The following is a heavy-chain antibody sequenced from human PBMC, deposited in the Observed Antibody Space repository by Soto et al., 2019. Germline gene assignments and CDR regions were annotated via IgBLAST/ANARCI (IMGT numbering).Heavy chain of an antibody. CDR1: GGSFSGYY. Sequence: QVQLQQWGAGPLRPLETLSLTCGVSGGSFSGYYWAWIRQSPGKGLEWIGEINDRGSINYNPSLKSRVSISIDTSKNHYSLTLRSVTAAATAVYYCARESHDILTGPPWVWYFDIWGRGTLVTVSS. D-gene: IGHD3-9*01. CDR2: INDRGSI. J-gene: IGHJ2*01. CDR3: ARESHDILTGPPWVWYFDI. V-gene: IGHV4-34*01.